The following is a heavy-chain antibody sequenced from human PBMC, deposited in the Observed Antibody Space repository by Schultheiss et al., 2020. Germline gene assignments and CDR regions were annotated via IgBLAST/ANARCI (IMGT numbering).Heavy chain of an antibody. CDR1: GGPISSYY. CDR3: ARVNYYDSSGLD. CDR2: IYTSGST. Sequence: SETLSLTCAVSGGPISSYYWNWIRHPAGKGLEWIGRIYTSGSTYYNPSLKSRVTISVDTSKNQFSLKLSSVTAADTAVYYCARVNYYDSSGLDWGQGTLVT. D-gene: IGHD3-22*01. J-gene: IGHJ4*02. V-gene: IGHV4-4*07.